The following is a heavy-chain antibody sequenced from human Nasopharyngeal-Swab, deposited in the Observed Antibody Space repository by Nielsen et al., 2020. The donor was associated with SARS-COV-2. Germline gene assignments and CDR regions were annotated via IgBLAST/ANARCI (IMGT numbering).Heavy chain of an antibody. CDR2: IYYSGST. CDR1: GGSISSYH. D-gene: IGHD3-3*01. CDR3: ARDRRYDFWSGALPTYYYYGMDV. V-gene: IGHV4-59*01. Sequence: SETLSLTCTVSGGSISSYHWSWIRQPPGKGLEWIGYIYYSGSTNYNPPLKSRVTISVDTSKNQFSLKLSSVTAADTAVYYCARDRRYDFWSGALPTYYYYGMDVWGQGTTVTVSS. J-gene: IGHJ6*02.